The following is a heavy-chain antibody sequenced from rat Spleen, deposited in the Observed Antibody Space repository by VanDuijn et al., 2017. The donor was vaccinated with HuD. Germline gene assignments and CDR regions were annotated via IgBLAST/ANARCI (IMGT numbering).Heavy chain of an antibody. J-gene: IGHJ2*01. CDR3: AKVLTGSFDY. D-gene: IGHD5-1*01. CDR1: GFTFSSYG. Sequence: EVQLVESGGGLVQPGRSLKLSCAASGFTFSSYGMAWVRQTPTKGLEWVASINTGGSNTYYRGSVKGRFTISRDNAKSTLSLQMDSLRSEDTATYYCAKVLTGSFDYWGQGVMVTVSS. V-gene: IGHV5S13*01. CDR2: INTGGSNT.